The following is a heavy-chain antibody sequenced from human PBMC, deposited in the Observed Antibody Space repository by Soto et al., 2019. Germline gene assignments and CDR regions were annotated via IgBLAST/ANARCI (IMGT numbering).Heavy chain of an antibody. Sequence: EVQLVESGGGLVQPGGSLRLSCAASGFTFSDHYMDWVRQAPGKGLEWVGRTRNKANSYTTEYAASVKGRFTISRDDSKNSLYLQRNSLKSEDTAVYYCARPAYGSGSYYFDYWGQGTLVTVSS. CDR3: ARPAYGSGSYYFDY. CDR1: GFTFSDHY. V-gene: IGHV3-72*01. D-gene: IGHD3-10*01. J-gene: IGHJ4*02. CDR2: TRNKANSYTT.